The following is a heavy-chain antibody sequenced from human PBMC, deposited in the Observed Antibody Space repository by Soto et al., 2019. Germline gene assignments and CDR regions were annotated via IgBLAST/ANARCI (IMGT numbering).Heavy chain of an antibody. V-gene: IGHV4-34*01. CDR3: VREPFDCLLNWFDP. D-gene: IGHD3-9*01. Sequence: SETLSLTCAVYGGSFSGYYWSWIRQPPGKGLEWIGEVNHSGSTNYNPSLKSRVTISVDTSKNQFSLKLSSVTAADTAAYYCVREPFDCLLNWFDPWGQGTLVTVSS. CDR2: VNHSGST. J-gene: IGHJ5*02. CDR1: GGSFSGYY.